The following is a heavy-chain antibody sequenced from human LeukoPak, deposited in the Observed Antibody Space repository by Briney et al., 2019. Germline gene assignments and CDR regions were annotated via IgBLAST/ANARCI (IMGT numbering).Heavy chain of an antibody. CDR2: ISYDGSNK. Sequence: PGGSLRLSCAASGFTFSSYGMHWVHQAPGKGLEWVAVISYDGSNKYYADSVKGRFTISRDNSKNTLYLQMNSLRAEDTAVYYCAKEGYYYDSSAWDYWGQGTLVTVSS. CDR3: AKEGYYYDSSAWDY. D-gene: IGHD3-22*01. V-gene: IGHV3-30*18. CDR1: GFTFSSYG. J-gene: IGHJ4*02.